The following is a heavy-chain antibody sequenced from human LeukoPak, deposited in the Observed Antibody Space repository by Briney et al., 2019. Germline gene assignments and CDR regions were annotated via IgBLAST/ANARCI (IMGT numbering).Heavy chain of an antibody. D-gene: IGHD6-19*01. CDR3: ARYATVAAHRDFDY. V-gene: IGHV3-48*01. Sequence: GGSLRLSCEASGFIFSNSGMNWVRQAPGKGLEWVSYISSSSSTTYYADSVKGRFTISRDNAKNSLYLQMNSLRAEDTAVYYCARYATVAAHRDFDYWGQGTLVTVSS. J-gene: IGHJ4*02. CDR2: ISSSSSTT. CDR1: GFIFSNSG.